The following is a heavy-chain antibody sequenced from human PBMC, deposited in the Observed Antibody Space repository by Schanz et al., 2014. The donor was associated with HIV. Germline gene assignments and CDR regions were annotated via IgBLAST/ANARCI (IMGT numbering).Heavy chain of an antibody. J-gene: IGHJ5*02. CDR1: GFTFSSYA. CDR2: ISGSDGDT. Sequence: EVHLVESEGGLVEPGGSLRLSCAASGFTFSSYAMTWVRQAPGKGLDWVSTISGSDGDTYYADSVKGRFTISRDNSRNALYLHMNSLRADDTAIYYCVKAYSSGFSGAGSWGQGALVTVSS. V-gene: IGHV3-23*04. CDR3: VKAYSSGFSGAGS. D-gene: IGHD5-18*01.